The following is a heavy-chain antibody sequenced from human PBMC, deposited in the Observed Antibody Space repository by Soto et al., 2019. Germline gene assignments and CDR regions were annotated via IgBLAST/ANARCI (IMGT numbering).Heavy chain of an antibody. Sequence: QVQLVESGGGVVQPGRSLRLSCAASGFTFSSYGMHWVRQAPGKGLEWVAVISYDGSNKYYADSVKGRFTISRDNSKNTLYLQMNSLRAEDTAVYYCARDARPSWGAMGLDYWGQGTLVTVSS. J-gene: IGHJ4*02. CDR1: GFTFSSYG. CDR3: ARDARPSWGAMGLDY. D-gene: IGHD3-16*01. CDR2: ISYDGSNK. V-gene: IGHV3-30*03.